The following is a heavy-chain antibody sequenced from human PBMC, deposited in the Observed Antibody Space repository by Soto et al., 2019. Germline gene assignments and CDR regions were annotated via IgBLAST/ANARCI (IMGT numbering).Heavy chain of an antibody. CDR2: ISAGGGNT. Sequence: GGSLRLSCAASGFTFSTYAMSWVRQAPGKGLEWVSGISAGGGNTFYADSVRGRFTISRDNSKNTLDLQMSSLRAEDAALYFCVKHSEYQLLSWFDPWGQGTTVTVSS. CDR3: VKHSEYQLLSWFDP. D-gene: IGHD2-2*01. CDR1: GFTFSTYA. V-gene: IGHV3-23*01. J-gene: IGHJ5*01.